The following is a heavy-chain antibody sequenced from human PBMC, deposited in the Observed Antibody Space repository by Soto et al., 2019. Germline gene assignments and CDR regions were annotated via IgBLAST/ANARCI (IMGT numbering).Heavy chain of an antibody. J-gene: IGHJ3*02. V-gene: IGHV1-2*04. D-gene: IGHD2-2*01. CDR3: ARVRGGSTSRLLAFDI. CDR2: INPNSGGT. Sequence: GASVKVSCKASGYTFTGYYMHWVRQAPGQGLEWMGWINPNSGGTNYAQKFQGWVTMTRDTSISTAYMELSRLRSDDTAVYYCARVRGGSTSRLLAFDIWGQGTMVT. CDR1: GYTFTGYY.